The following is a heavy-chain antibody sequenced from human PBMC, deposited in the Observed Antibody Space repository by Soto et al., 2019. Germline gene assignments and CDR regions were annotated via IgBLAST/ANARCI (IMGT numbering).Heavy chain of an antibody. Sequence: QVPLVQSGAEVKKPGASVKVSCRASGYTFTAYPLHCVRQAPGQRLEWMGWINAANGDIGYSREFQGRVTITRDTSASTVYMEVSSLTSEDTAVYYCAKKDYYAAGVYHFDQWGQGTLVTVSS. CDR1: GYTFTAYP. J-gene: IGHJ4*02. V-gene: IGHV1-3*01. CDR2: INAANGDI. D-gene: IGHD3-10*01. CDR3: AKKDYYAAGVYHFDQ.